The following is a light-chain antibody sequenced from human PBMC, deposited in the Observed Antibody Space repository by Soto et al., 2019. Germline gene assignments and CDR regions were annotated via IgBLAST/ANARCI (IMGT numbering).Light chain of an antibody. CDR3: SSYAGSNNV. CDR1: SSDVGGYNY. J-gene: IGLJ2*01. Sequence: QSALTQPPSASGSPGQSVTLSCTGTSSDVGGYNYVSWYQQYPGKAPKLMIYEVSKRPSGVPDRFSGSKSGNTASLTVSGLQAEDEADYYCSSYAGSNNVFGGGTKLTVL. CDR2: EVS. V-gene: IGLV2-8*01.